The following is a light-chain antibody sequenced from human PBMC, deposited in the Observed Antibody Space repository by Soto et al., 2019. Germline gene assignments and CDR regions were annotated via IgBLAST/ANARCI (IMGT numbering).Light chain of an antibody. CDR1: QSISSS. CDR2: AAS. J-gene: IGKJ4*01. Sequence: IQMTQSPSSLSASIGDRVTITCRASQSISSSLNWYQQKPGKAPKLLISAASSLQSGVPSGFSGRGSDTDFTLTISTLQPEDFATYFCQQTYSIPVTFGGGTKVEMK. CDR3: QQTYSIPVT. V-gene: IGKV1-39*01.